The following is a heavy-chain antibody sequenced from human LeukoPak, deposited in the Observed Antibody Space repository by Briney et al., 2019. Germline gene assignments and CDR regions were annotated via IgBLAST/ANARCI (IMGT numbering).Heavy chain of an antibody. D-gene: IGHD3-10*01. Sequence: ASVKVSCKASGYTFTSYCISWLLQAPGQGRQWMGWISSYDGNTNYAQKLQCRVTITTDTSTTTAYMARRSVTSDHTALYYCARDATWGSASYESIDYWGQGTLVTVSS. CDR1: GYTFTSYC. CDR2: ISSYDGNT. CDR3: ARDATWGSASYESIDY. V-gene: IGHV1-18*01. J-gene: IGHJ4*02.